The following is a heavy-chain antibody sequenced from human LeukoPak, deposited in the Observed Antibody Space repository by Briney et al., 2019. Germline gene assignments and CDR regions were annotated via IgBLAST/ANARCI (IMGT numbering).Heavy chain of an antibody. CDR2: VYTSGTT. CDR1: GGSISGYY. J-gene: IGHJ5*02. D-gene: IGHD3-10*01. Sequence: PSETLSLTCTVSGGSISGYYWSWFRQPAGKGLEWIGRVYTSGTTNYNPSLKSRVTMSIDASKNQFSLKLTSVTAADTAVYYCARGFGHPWGQGTLVTVSS. V-gene: IGHV4-4*07. CDR3: ARGFGHP.